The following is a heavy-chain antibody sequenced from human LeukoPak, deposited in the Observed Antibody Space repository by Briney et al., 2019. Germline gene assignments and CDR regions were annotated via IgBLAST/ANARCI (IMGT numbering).Heavy chain of an antibody. D-gene: IGHD3-10*01. Sequence: GSLRLSCAASGFTFRSYWMDWVRQVPGKGLEWVANIKQDGIGKYFVGSVKGRFDISRDNAKNSLYLQMNSLRVEDTAVYYCAREGMVRGVPDAFDLWGQGTMVTVSS. CDR3: AREGMVRGVPDAFDL. CDR1: GFTFRSYW. V-gene: IGHV3-7*01. CDR2: IKQDGIGK. J-gene: IGHJ3*01.